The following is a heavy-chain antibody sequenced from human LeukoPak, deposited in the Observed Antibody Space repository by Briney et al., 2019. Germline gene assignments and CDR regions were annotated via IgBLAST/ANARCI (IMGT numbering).Heavy chain of an antibody. CDR1: GYTFTGYY. J-gene: IGHJ4*02. V-gene: IGHV1-2*02. CDR3: ARDALGYCSSTSCYTRGYLDY. CDR2: INPNSGGT. D-gene: IGHD2-2*02. Sequence: ASVKVSCKASGYTFTGYYMHWVRQAPGQGLEWMGWINPNSGGTNYAQKFQGRVTMTRDTSISTAYMELSRLRSDDTAVYYCARDALGYCSSTSCYTRGYLDYWGQGTLVTVSS.